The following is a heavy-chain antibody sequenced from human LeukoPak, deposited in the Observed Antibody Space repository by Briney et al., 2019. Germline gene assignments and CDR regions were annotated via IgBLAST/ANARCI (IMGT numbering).Heavy chain of an antibody. J-gene: IGHJ6*03. V-gene: IGHV4-39*07. CDR1: GGSISSSSYY. CDR3: ARWGSGILSGHSYYYMDV. Sequence: PSETLSLTCTVSGGSISSSSYYWGWIRQPPGKGLEWIGSIYYSGSTYYNPSLKSRVTISVDTSKNQFSLKLSSVTAADTAVYYCARWGSGILSGHSYYYMDVWGKGTTVTISS. D-gene: IGHD3-10*01. CDR2: IYYSGST.